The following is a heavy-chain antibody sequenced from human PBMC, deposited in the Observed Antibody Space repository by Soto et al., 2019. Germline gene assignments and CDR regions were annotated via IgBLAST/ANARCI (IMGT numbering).Heavy chain of an antibody. Sequence: PSETLSLTCAVSGYSISSGYYWGWIRQPPGKGLEWIGSIYHSGSTYYNPSLKSRVTISVDTSKNQFSLKLSSVTAADTAVYYCARAPRELLYDSSGYYFRWFDPWGQGTLVTSPQ. D-gene: IGHD3-22*01. CDR3: ARAPRELLYDSSGYYFRWFDP. J-gene: IGHJ5*02. CDR1: GYSISSGYY. V-gene: IGHV4-38-2*01. CDR2: IYHSGST.